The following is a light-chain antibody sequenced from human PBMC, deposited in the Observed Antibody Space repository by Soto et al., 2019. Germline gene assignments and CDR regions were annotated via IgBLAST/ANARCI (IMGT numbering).Light chain of an antibody. CDR1: QSVSSSY. J-gene: IGKJ1*01. V-gene: IGKV3-20*01. CDR3: HQYHSCSST. Sequence: EIVFMQSPGTLSLSPGERATLSCRDSQSVSSSYLAWYQQKRGQAPRVXIYDASNRATGIPARFSGSGSGTDFTLTISGLQLDDFATYYCHQYHSCSSTFGQGTKVDIK. CDR2: DAS.